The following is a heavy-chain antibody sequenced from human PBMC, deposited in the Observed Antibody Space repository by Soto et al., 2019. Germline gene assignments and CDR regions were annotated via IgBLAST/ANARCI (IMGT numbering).Heavy chain of an antibody. CDR2: INHSGNT. J-gene: IGHJ4*02. V-gene: IGHV4-34*01. CDR3: VRDLYNGRGLYYFDY. CDR1: GGSFSGYY. D-gene: IGHD1-20*01. Sequence: SETLSLTCAVYGGSFSGYYCSWIRQPPGKGLEWIGEINHSGNTNYNPSLKSRVTISVDTSKNQISLNLSSVTAADTAVYYFVRDLYNGRGLYYFDYWGQGTLVTVSS.